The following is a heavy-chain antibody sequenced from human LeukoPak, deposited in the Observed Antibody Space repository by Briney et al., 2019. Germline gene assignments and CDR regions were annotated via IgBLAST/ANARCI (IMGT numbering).Heavy chain of an antibody. Sequence: PGGSLRLSCAASGFTFSTYEMNWVRQAPGKGLEWVSFISSSSSTIYYADSVKGRFTISRDNAKNSLYLQMNSLRAEDTAVYYCERDDGSSGWYGPLGYWGRGTLVTVSS. CDR1: GFTFSTYE. CDR3: ERDDGSSGWYGPLGY. D-gene: IGHD6-19*01. J-gene: IGHJ4*02. V-gene: IGHV3-48*03. CDR2: ISSSSSTI.